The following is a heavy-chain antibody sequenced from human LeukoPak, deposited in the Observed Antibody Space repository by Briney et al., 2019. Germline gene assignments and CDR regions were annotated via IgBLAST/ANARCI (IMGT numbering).Heavy chain of an antibody. J-gene: IGHJ4*02. D-gene: IGHD4-4*01. CDR1: GYIFTSDW. CDR3: ARHIGYSNHFDY. CDR2: IYPGDSDT. Sequence: GESREISCKGSGYIFTSDWIGWVRQMPGKGLEWMGIIYPGDSDTRYSPSFQGQVTISADKSISTAYLQWSSLKASDTAMYYCARHIGYSNHFDYWGQGTLVTVSS. V-gene: IGHV5-51*01.